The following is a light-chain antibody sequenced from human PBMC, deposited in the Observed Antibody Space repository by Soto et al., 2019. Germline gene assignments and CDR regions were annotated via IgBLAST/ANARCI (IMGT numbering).Light chain of an antibody. CDR1: NIGTRN. CDR2: RDS. J-gene: IGLJ3*02. V-gene: IGLV3-9*01. Sequence: SYELTQPLSVSVPLGQTASITCGGNNIGTRNVHWYQQKPGQAPVLVVYRDSNRPSGIPERFSGSNSGNTATLTISRAQAGDEADYYCHVWDSCTAVFGLGTKLTVL. CDR3: HVWDSCTAV.